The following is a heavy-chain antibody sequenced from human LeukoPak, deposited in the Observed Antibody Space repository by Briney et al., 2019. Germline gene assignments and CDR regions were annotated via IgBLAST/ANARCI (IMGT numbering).Heavy chain of an antibody. CDR2: IYYSGST. Sequence: SETLSLTCTVSGGSISSYYWSWIRQPPGKGLEWIGYIYYSGSTNYNPSLKSRVTISVDTSKNQFSLKLSSVTAADTAVYYCARDSIGFCTGGVCYDAFDIWGQGTMVTVSS. D-gene: IGHD2-8*02. CDR3: ARDSIGFCTGGVCYDAFDI. V-gene: IGHV4-59*01. J-gene: IGHJ3*02. CDR1: GGSISSYY.